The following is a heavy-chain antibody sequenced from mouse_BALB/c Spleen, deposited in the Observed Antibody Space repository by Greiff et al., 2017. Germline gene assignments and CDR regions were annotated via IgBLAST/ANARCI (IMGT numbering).Heavy chain of an antibody. V-gene: IGHV5-6*01. Sequence: EVQRVESGGDLVKPGGSLKLSCAASGFTFSSYGMSWVRQTPDKRLEWVATISSGGSYTYYPDSVKGRFTISRDNAKNTLYLQMSSLKSEDTAMYYCARQGNDGYYSGGAMDYWGQGTSVTVSS. D-gene: IGHD2-3*01. CDR3: ARQGNDGYYSGGAMDY. J-gene: IGHJ4*01. CDR2: ISSGGSYT. CDR1: GFTFSSYG.